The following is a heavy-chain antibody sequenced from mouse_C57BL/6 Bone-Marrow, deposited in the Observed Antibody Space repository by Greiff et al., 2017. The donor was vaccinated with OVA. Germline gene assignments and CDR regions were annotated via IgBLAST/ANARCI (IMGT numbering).Heavy chain of an antibody. J-gene: IGHJ3*01. CDR1: GYTFTSYW. CDR2: IDPSDSYT. Sequence: QVQLQPGAELVMPGASVKLSCKASGYTFTSYWMHWVKQRPGQGLEWIGEIDPSDSYTNYNQKFKGKSTLTVDKSSSTAYMQLSSLTSEDSAVYYCARWGYYGNYLFAYWGQGTLVTVSA. V-gene: IGHV1-69*01. CDR3: ARWGYYGNYLFAY. D-gene: IGHD2-1*01.